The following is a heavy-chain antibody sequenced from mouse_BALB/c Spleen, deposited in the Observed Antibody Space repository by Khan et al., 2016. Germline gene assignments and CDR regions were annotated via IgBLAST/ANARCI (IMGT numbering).Heavy chain of an antibody. V-gene: IGHV14-4*02. J-gene: IGHJ3*01. Sequence: VQLQQSGAELVRSGASVKLSCTASGFNIKDYYMHWVKQRPEQDLEWIGWIDPENGDTEYAPKFQGKATMTADTSSNTAYLQLSSLTSEDTAVYYCNAVTTATGFAYWGQGTLVTVSA. CDR2: IDPENGDT. CDR3: NAVTTATGFAY. D-gene: IGHD1-2*01. CDR1: GFNIKDYY.